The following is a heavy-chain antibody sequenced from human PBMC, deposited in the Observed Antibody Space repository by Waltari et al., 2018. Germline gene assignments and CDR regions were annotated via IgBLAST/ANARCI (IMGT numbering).Heavy chain of an antibody. J-gene: IGHJ4*02. D-gene: IGHD1-26*01. CDR3: ARKYSGSLDPFDY. CDR2: IYHSGNT. V-gene: IGHV4-38-2*01. Sequence: QVQLQESGPGLVKPSETLSLTCAVSGYSISSGYYWGWIRQPPGKGLEWIGTIYHSGNTYYTPSLKSRVTISVDPSENQFSLKLTSVTAADTAVYYCARKYSGSLDPFDYWGQGTLVTVSS. CDR1: GYSISSGYY.